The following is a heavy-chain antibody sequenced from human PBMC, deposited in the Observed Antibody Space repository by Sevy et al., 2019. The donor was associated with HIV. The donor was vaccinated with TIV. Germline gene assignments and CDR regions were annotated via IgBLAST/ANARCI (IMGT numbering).Heavy chain of an antibody. Sequence: SETLSLTCTVSGGSIASSTYYWAWIRQPPGKGLEWIGSIYHTGKTYYSPSLESRLTISADTSKDQFSLRLTSVAAADPAVYYCARQSQRGKVAVPAQAHFFDYWGQGTLVTVSS. CDR2: IYHTGKT. J-gene: IGHJ4*02. CDR3: ARQSQRGKVAVPAQAHFFDY. D-gene: IGHD2-21*02. CDR1: GGSIASSTYY. V-gene: IGHV4-39*01.